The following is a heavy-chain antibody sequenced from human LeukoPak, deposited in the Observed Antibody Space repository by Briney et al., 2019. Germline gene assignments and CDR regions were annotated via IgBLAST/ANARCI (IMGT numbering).Heavy chain of an antibody. J-gene: IGHJ5*02. CDR1: GGSISSYY. D-gene: IGHD6-13*01. CDR2: FYYSGNT. V-gene: IGHV4-59*08. CDR3: ARLPSSSWLNWFDP. Sequence: RTSETLSLTCTVSGGSISSYYWSWIRQPPGKGLEWIGYFYYSGNTNYNPSLKSRVTVSVDTSKNQFSLKLNSVTAADTAVYYCARLPSSSWLNWFDPWGQGTLVTVSS.